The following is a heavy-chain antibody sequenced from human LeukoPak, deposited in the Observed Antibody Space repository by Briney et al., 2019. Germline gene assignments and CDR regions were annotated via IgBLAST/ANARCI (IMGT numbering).Heavy chain of an antibody. CDR1: GFTFSSYW. J-gene: IGHJ4*02. CDR2: IKQDGSEK. CDR3: ARVGWTYYYDSSGYPILSYYFDY. D-gene: IGHD3-22*01. V-gene: IGHV3-7*04. Sequence: GGSLRLSCAASGFTFSSYWMSWVRQAPRRGLEWVANIKQDGSEKYYVDSVKGRFTISRDNAKNSLYLQMNSLRAEDTAVYYCARVGWTYYYDSSGYPILSYYFDYWGQGTLVTVSS.